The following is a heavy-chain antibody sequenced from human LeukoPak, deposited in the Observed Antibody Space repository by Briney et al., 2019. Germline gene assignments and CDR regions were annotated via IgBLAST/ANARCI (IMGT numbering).Heavy chain of an antibody. Sequence: GASVKVSCKASGYTFTDSYIHWVRQAPGQGLECMGRINPDSGGTNYAQKFQGRVTMTRDTSITTVYMELSRLRSDDTAVYYCARVKYRAAGDKQYWGRGTLVTVSS. V-gene: IGHV1-2*06. J-gene: IGHJ4*02. D-gene: IGHD6-13*01. CDR1: GYTFTDSY. CDR2: INPDSGGT. CDR3: ARVKYRAAGDKQY.